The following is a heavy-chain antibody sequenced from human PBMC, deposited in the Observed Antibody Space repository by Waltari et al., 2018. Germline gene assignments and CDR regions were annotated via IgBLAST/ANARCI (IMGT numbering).Heavy chain of an antibody. CDR1: GYTVTGSY. Sequence: QVHLVQSGAEGKKPGASVKVSCKASGYTVTGSYIQWVRLAPGQGLEWMGRINPNSGDTNYAQKFQGRVTLTRDTSINTAYMELSSLKSDDTAVYYCARDLGSDYGNRDYWGQGTLVTVPS. CDR3: ARDLGSDYGNRDY. D-gene: IGHD4-17*01. CDR2: INPNSGDT. J-gene: IGHJ4*02. V-gene: IGHV1-2*06.